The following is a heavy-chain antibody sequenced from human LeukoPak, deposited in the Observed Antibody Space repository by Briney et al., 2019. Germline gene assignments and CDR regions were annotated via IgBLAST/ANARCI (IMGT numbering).Heavy chain of an antibody. Sequence: GGSLRLSCAASGFTFDDHGMNWVRQAPGKGLEWVSGINWNGGSTFYADSVKGRFTISRDNAKNALYLQMNSLTVEDTALYHCAKVGRYCSSTSCYGSYYYYMDVWGKGTTVTVSS. CDR2: INWNGGST. V-gene: IGHV3-20*01. D-gene: IGHD2-2*01. CDR1: GFTFDDHG. J-gene: IGHJ6*03. CDR3: AKVGRYCSSTSCYGSYYYYMDV.